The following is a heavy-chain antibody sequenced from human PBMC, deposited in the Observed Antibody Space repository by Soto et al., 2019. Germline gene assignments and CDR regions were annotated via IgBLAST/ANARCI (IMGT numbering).Heavy chain of an antibody. CDR1: GFSLSTSGVG. J-gene: IGHJ4*02. CDR2: IYWDDDK. Sequence: QITLTESGPALVKPTQTLTLTCTFSGFSLSTSGVGVGWIRQPPGKALEWLAVIYWDDDKRYSPSLKSRLTITKDTSKNHVVFTTTNVDTVDTATYYCAHKEPRMNHFDYWGQGTPVTVSS. D-gene: IGHD2-8*01. V-gene: IGHV2-5*02. CDR3: AHKEPRMNHFDY.